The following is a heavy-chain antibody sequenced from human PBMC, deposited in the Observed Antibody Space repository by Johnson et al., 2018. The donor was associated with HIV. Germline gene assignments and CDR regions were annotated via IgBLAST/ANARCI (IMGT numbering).Heavy chain of an antibody. CDR1: GFSFSSYG. CDR3: ARARGEGAARTDAFDI. CDR2: IKQDGSEK. Sequence: VQLVESGGGVVQPGGSLRLSCAASGFSFSSYGMHWVRQAPGKGLEWVANIKQDGSEKYYVDSVKGRFTISRDNAKNSLYLQMNSLRAEDTALYYCARARGEGAARTDAFDIWGQGTMVTVSS. D-gene: IGHD6-6*01. V-gene: IGHV3-7*03. J-gene: IGHJ3*02.